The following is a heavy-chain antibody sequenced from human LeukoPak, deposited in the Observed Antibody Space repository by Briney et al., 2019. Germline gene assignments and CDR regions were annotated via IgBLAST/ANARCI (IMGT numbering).Heavy chain of an antibody. CDR3: ARDYGGSSPFDY. CDR1: GFTFSSYS. D-gene: IGHD4-23*01. V-gene: IGHV3-21*05. CDR2: ISSSGSDI. J-gene: IGHJ4*02. Sequence: GGSLRPSCAASGFTFSSYSMNWVRQAPGKGLEWGSYISSSGSDIYYADSVKGRFTISRGNAKTSLYLHMNSLRAEDTAVYYCARDYGGSSPFDYWGQGTLVTVSS.